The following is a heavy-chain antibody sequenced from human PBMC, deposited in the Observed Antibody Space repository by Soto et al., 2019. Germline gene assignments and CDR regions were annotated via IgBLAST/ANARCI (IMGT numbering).Heavy chain of an antibody. J-gene: IGHJ4*02. CDR2: LFWDADK. Sequence: QITLKEPGHTLVKPTQTLTLTCTCSGFSVSASGVGMGWIRQPPGKALEWLALLFWDADKRYNPSLKSRLTITKDTSKNLVLLTKTHMDPVDTATYYCPHITRRARCSGGNCYFFDYGGQGTPVTVSS. CDR1: GFSVSASGVG. D-gene: IGHD2-15*01. V-gene: IGHV2-5*02. CDR3: PHITRRARCSGGNCYFFDY.